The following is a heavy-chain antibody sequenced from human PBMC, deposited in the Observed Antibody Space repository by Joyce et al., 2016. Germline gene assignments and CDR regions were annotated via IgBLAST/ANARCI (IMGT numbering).Heavy chain of an antibody. CDR1: GFNISNNY. J-gene: IGHJ2*01. V-gene: IGHV3-53*01. Sequence: EVRLVESGGGLIQPGGSLRLSCAASGFNISNNYMSWVRQAPGKGPEWVSVMYYVGKTYYADSVKGRFTISRDNSKNTLFLQMNSLRVEDTAVYYCTRQPLSWYFDLWGRGTLVTVSS. CDR2: MYYVGKT. CDR3: TRQPLSWYFDL.